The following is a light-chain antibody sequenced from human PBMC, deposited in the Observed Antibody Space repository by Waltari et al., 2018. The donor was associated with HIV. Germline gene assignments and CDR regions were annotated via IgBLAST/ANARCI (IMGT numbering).Light chain of an antibody. V-gene: IGLV2-11*01. Sequence: HSALTQPRSVSGSPGQSVTISCTGTSSDIGAYDYVSWFQKFPGRAPKLLIFDVNKRPSGVPDRFSGFKSGDTASRTISGLQPDDESDYFCSSYGGVASYLIFGGGTTLTVL. CDR1: SSDIGAYDY. CDR3: SSYGGVASYLI. CDR2: DVN. J-gene: IGLJ2*01.